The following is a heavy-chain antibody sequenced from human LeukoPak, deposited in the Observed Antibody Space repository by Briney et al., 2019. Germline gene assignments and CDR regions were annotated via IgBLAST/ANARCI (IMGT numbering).Heavy chain of an antibody. D-gene: IGHD4-17*01. CDR3: ARDRGFGDYVDDGADILDY. CDR2: IISHNGDT. Sequence: ASVKVPCKTSGFIFRNYGVSWVRQAPGQGLEWMGWIISHNGDTELAQKFQGRVSLTTDTSTTTVFMELRSLTSDDTAVYYCARDRGFGDYVDDGADILDYWGQGTLVTVSS. CDR1: GFIFRNYG. V-gene: IGHV1-18*01. J-gene: IGHJ4*02.